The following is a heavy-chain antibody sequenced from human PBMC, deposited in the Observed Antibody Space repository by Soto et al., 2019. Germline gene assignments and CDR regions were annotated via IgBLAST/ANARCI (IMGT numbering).Heavy chain of an antibody. D-gene: IGHD6-6*01. J-gene: IGHJ4*02. V-gene: IGHV4-59*01. CDR1: GGSISSYY. CDR2: IYYSGST. Sequence: SETLSLTCTVSGGSISSYYWSWIRQPPGKGLEWIGYIYYSGSTNYNPSLKSRVTISVDTSKNQFSLKLSSVTAADKAVYHCARISSSSGFFDYWGQGTLVTVS. CDR3: ARISSSSGFFDY.